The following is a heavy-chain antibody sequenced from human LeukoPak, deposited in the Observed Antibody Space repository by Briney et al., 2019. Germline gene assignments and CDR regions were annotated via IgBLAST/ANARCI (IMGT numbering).Heavy chain of an antibody. Sequence: ASVKVSCKASGYTFTGYYMHWVRQAPGQGLEWMGRINPNSGGTNYAQKFQGRVTMTRDTSISTAYMELSRLRPDDTAVYYCARVQSEYYYDSSGYYYWGQGTLVTVSS. D-gene: IGHD3-22*01. V-gene: IGHV1-2*06. CDR2: INPNSGGT. CDR1: GYTFTGYY. CDR3: ARVQSEYYYDSSGYYY. J-gene: IGHJ4*02.